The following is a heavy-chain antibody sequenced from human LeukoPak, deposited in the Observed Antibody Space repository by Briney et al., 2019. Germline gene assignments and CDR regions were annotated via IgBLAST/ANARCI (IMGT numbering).Heavy chain of an antibody. J-gene: IGHJ4*02. D-gene: IGHD3-10*01. CDR1: GFTFSSYA. Sequence: GGSLRLSCSASGFTFSSYAMHWVRQAPGKGLEYVSAISSNGGSTYYADSVKGRFTISRDNSKNTLYLQMNSLRAEDTAVYYCARLWFGELAFDYWGQGTLVTVSS. V-gene: IGHV3-64*04. CDR2: ISSNGGST. CDR3: ARLWFGELAFDY.